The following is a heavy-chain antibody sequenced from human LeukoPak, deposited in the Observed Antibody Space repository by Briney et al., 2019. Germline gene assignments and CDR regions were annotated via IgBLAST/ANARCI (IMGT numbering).Heavy chain of an antibody. CDR3: ARNSAAAANLFDY. V-gene: IGHV4-59*08. CDR1: GGSISSYY. J-gene: IGHJ4*02. Sequence: PSETLSLTCTVSGGSISSYYWSWIRQPPGKGLEWIGYIYYSGSTNYNPSLKSRVTISVDTSKNQFSLKLSSVTAADTAVYYCARNSAAAANLFDYWGQGTLVTVSS. CDR2: IYYSGST. D-gene: IGHD6-13*01.